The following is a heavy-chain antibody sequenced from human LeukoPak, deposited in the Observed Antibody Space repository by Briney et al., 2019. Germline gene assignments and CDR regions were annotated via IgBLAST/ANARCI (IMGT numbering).Heavy chain of an antibody. V-gene: IGHV3-33*01. CDR1: GFTFSSYG. CDR3: ARDLVEGGNPWGFYDY. CDR2: IWYDGSKT. D-gene: IGHD4-23*01. J-gene: IGHJ4*02. Sequence: GGSLRLSCAASGFTFSSYGMHWVRQAPGKGLEWVAIIWYDGSKTYYADSVKGRFTISRDKSKNTLYLQMNSLGAEDTAVYYCARDLVEGGNPWGFYDYWGQGTPVTVSS.